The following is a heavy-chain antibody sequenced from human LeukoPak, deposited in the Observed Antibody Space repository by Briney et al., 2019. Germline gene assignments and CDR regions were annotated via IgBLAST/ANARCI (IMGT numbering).Heavy chain of an antibody. J-gene: IGHJ5*02. Sequence: GGSLRLSCAASGFSVNSYAMSWVRQAPGKGLAWVSVIYSDGVTQYADSVKGRFTISRDNSKNTLYLQMNSLRDEDTAVYFCARDRAEGKTWVEFDPWGQGTLVTVSS. CDR3: ARDRAEGKTWVEFDP. CDR2: IYSDGVT. CDR1: GFSVNSYA. V-gene: IGHV3-66*02.